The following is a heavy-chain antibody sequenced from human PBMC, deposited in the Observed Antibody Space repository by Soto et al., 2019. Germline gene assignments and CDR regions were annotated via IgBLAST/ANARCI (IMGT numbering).Heavy chain of an antibody. CDR1: GYSFTSYW. J-gene: IGHJ6*02. CDR3: ARSGRGDYDSYYYGMDV. CDR2: IYPGDSDT. Sequence: KISCKGSGYSFTSYWIGWVRQMPGKGLEWMGIIYPGDSDTRYSPSFQGQVTISADKSISTAYLQWSSLKASDTAMYYCARSGRGDYDSYYYGMDVWGQGTTVTVSS. V-gene: IGHV5-51*01. D-gene: IGHD4-17*01.